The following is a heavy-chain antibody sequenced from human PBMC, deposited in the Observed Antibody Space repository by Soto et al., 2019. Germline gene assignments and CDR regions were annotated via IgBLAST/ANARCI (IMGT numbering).Heavy chain of an antibody. J-gene: IGHJ1*01. D-gene: IGHD1-26*01. CDR2: IYWNDDK. Sequence: SGPTLVNPTQTLTLTCTFSGFSLSTSGVGVGWIRQPPGKALEWLALIYWNDDKRYSPSLKSRLTITKDTSKNQVVLTMTNMDPVDTATYYCAHSAHHLQTGIVGATGYFQHWGQGTLVTVSS. V-gene: IGHV2-5*01. CDR3: AHSAHHLQTGIVGATGYFQH. CDR1: GFSLSTSGVG.